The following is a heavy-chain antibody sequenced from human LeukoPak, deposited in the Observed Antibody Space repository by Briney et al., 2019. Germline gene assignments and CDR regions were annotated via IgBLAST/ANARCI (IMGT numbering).Heavy chain of an antibody. V-gene: IGHV1-18*01. D-gene: IGHD6-19*01. CDR2: ISGHNGNT. Sequence: ASVKVSRKTSGYTFINYGINWVRQAPGQGLECMGWISGHNGNTNYAQKLQGRVTMTTDTSTSTAYMELRSLRSDDTAVYYCARDLRRSSGWYDYWGQGTLVTVSS. CDR3: ARDLRRSSGWYDY. CDR1: GYTFINYG. J-gene: IGHJ4*02.